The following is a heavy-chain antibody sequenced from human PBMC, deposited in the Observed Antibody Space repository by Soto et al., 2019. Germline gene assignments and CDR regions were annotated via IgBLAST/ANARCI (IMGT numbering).Heavy chain of an antibody. CDR1: GYSFTSYW. V-gene: IGHV5-10-1*01. J-gene: IGHJ6*02. CDR2: IDPSDSYT. CDR3: ARARSTRSPYSSSYWGYYYYYGMDV. Sequence: PGESLKISCKGSGYSFTSYWISWVRQMPGKGLEWMGRIDPSDSYTNYSPSFQGHVTISADKSISTAYLQWSSLKASDTAMYYCARARSTRSPYSSSYWGYYYYYGMDVWGQGTTVTVSS. D-gene: IGHD6-13*01.